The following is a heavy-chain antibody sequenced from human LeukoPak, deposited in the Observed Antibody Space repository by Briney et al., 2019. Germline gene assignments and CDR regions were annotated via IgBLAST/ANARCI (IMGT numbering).Heavy chain of an antibody. Sequence: PSETLSLTCAVSGGSISSSNWWSWVRQPPGKGLEWIGEIYHSGSTNYNPSLKSRVTISVDTSKNQFSLKLSSVTAADTAVYYCARQWLGHYYFDYWGQGTLVTVSS. CDR1: GGSISSSNW. D-gene: IGHD6-19*01. CDR3: ARQWLGHYYFDY. CDR2: IYHSGST. V-gene: IGHV4-4*02. J-gene: IGHJ4*02.